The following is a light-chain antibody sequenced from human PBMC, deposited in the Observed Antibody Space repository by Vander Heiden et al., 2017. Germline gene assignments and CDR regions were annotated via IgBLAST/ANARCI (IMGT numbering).Light chain of an antibody. V-gene: IGLV2-11*01. Sequence: QPALTQPRSVSGSPGQSVTIPCTGTSSDVGGYNYVSWYQQHPGKAPKLMIYDVSKRPSGVPDRFSGSKSGNTASLTISGLQAEDEADYYCCSYAGSYTFVVFGGGTKLTVL. J-gene: IGLJ2*01. CDR1: SSDVGGYNY. CDR3: CSYAGSYTFVV. CDR2: DVS.